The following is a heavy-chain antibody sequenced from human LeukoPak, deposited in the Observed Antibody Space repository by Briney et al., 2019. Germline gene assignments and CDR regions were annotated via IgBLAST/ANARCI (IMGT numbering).Heavy chain of an antibody. CDR1: GYTFTGYY. Sequence: ASVKVSCKASGYTFTGYYMHWVRQAPGQGLEWMGWINPNSGDTNYAQKFQGRVTMTRDTSISTAYMELSRLRSDDTAVYYWARVRYRLAETYIDYWGQGTLVTVSS. CDR2: INPNSGDT. V-gene: IGHV1-2*02. CDR3: ARVRYRLAETYIDY. D-gene: IGHD3-16*01. J-gene: IGHJ4*02.